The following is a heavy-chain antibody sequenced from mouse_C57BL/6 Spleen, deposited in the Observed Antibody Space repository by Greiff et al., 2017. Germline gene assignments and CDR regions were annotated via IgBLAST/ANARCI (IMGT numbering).Heavy chain of an antibody. CDR1: GYTFTSYW. Sequence: VQLQPSGAELAKPGASVTLSCKASGYTFTSYWMHWVKQRPGQGLEWIGYINPSSGYTKYNQKFKDKATLTADKSSSTAYMQLSILTYEDSAVYYCATNLRCYFDYWGQGTTLTVSS. J-gene: IGHJ2*01. D-gene: IGHD1-1*01. CDR2: INPSSGYT. V-gene: IGHV1-7*01. CDR3: ATNLRCYFDY.